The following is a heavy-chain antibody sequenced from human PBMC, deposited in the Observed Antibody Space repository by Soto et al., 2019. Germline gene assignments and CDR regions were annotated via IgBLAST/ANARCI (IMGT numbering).Heavy chain of an antibody. D-gene: IGHD4-17*01. CDR2: ISGSGGST. V-gene: IGHV3-23*01. J-gene: IGHJ6*02. CDR1: GFTFSSYA. Sequence: GGSLRLSCAASGFTFSSYAMSWVRQAPGKGLEWVSAISGSGGSTYYADSVKGRFTISRDNSKNTLYLQMNSLRAEDTAVYYCAKDLRTTVVTRGVGTYYYYGMDVWGQGTTVTVSS. CDR3: AKDLRTTVVTRGVGTYYYYGMDV.